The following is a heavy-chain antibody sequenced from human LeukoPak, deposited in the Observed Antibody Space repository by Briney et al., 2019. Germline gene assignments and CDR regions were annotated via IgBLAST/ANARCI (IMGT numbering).Heavy chain of an antibody. CDR1: GGSISSYY. CDR3: ASSSRGGTFDY. V-gene: IGHV4-59*01. CDR2: IYYSGST. D-gene: IGHD3-10*01. J-gene: IGHJ4*02. Sequence: SETLSLTCTVSGGSISSYYWSWIRQPPGKGLEWIGYIYYSGSTNYNPSLKSRVTISVDTSKNQFSQKLSSVTAADTAVYYCASSSRGGTFDYWGQGTLVTVSS.